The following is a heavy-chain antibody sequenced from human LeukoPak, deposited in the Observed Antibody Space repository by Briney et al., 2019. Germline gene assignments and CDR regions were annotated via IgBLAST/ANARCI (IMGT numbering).Heavy chain of an antibody. V-gene: IGHV1-69*05. CDR2: IIPIFGTA. CDR1: GGTFSSYA. CDR3: ARSIVLMVDGSPYYYYMDV. J-gene: IGHJ6*03. D-gene: IGHD2-8*01. Sequence: SVKVSCKASGGTFSSYAISWVRQAPGQGLEWMGGIIPIFGTANYAQKFQGRVTITTDESTSTAYMELSSLRSEDTAVYYCARSIVLMVDGSPYYYYMDVWGKGTTVTVSS.